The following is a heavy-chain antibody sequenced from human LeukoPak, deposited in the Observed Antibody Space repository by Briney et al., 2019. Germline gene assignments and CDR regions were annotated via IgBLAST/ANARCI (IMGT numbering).Heavy chain of an antibody. CDR2: IYHSGRT. D-gene: IGHD3-3*01. CDR1: GYSISNGYY. V-gene: IGHV4-38-2*02. CDR3: XXXXXXSDVWSGSAGGGKGNYLDY. Sequence: SETLSLTCTVSGYSISNGYYWGWMRQPPGKGLEWIGSIYHSGRTHYNPSLKSRVIISVDTSKNYFSLKLSSVTAADTALYYXXXXXXXSDVWSGSAGGGKGNYLDYWGQGILVTVSS. J-gene: IGHJ4*02.